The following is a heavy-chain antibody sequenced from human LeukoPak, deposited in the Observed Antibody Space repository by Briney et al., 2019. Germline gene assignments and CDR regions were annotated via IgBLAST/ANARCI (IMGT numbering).Heavy chain of an antibody. V-gene: IGHV4-59*01. Sequence: SETLSLTCTVSGGSISSYYCSWIRQPPGKGLEWIGYIYYSGSTNYNPSLKSRVTISVDTSKNQFSLKLSSATAADTAVYYCAKQQLVGGGWFDPWGQGTLVTVSS. D-gene: IGHD6-13*01. J-gene: IGHJ5*02. CDR1: GGSISSYY. CDR3: AKQQLVGGGWFDP. CDR2: IYYSGST.